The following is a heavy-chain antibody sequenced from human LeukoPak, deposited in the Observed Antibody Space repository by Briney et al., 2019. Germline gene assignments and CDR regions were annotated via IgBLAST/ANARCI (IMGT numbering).Heavy chain of an antibody. CDR3: TTDWDDFWSGSGLTEYY. CDR1: GFTVSSNY. CDR2: IYSGGST. V-gene: IGHV3-66*01. Sequence: GGSLRLSCAASGFTVSSNYMSWVRQAPGKGLEWVSVIYSGGSTYYADSVKGRFTISRDDSKNTLYLQMNSLKTEDTAVYYCTTDWDDFWSGSGLTEYYWGQGTLVTVSS. D-gene: IGHD3-3*01. J-gene: IGHJ4*02.